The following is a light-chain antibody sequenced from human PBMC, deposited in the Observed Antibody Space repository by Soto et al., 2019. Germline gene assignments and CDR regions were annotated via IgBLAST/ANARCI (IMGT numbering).Light chain of an antibody. CDR1: QSVGSN. CDR3: QQANDWPPT. CDR2: GAF. J-gene: IGKJ1*01. Sequence: EVVMTQSPVTLSVSPGERAALSCRASQSVGSNVAWYQQKPGQAPRLLIYGAFNRATGIPARFSGSGSGTEFTLTISSLQSEDFAVYYCQQANDWPPTFGQGTRV. V-gene: IGKV3-15*01.